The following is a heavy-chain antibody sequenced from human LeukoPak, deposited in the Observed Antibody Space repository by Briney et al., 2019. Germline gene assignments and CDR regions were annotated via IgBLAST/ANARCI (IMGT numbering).Heavy chain of an antibody. V-gene: IGHV4-61*02. Sequence: PSETLSLTCTVSGGSISSGSYYWSWIRQPAGKGLEWIGRIYTSGSTNYNPSLKSRVTISVDTSKNQFSLRLSSVTAADTAVYYCARVTGYMTEDYFDYWGQGTLITVSS. J-gene: IGHJ4*02. CDR1: GGSISSGSYY. CDR3: ARVTGYMTEDYFDY. CDR2: IYTSGST. D-gene: IGHD6-13*01.